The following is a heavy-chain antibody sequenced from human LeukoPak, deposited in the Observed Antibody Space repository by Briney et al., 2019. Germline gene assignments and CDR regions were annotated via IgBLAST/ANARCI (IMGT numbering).Heavy chain of an antibody. D-gene: IGHD2/OR15-2a*01. CDR1: GFTFSSYE. CDR3: ARVTYAVPDY. V-gene: IGHV3-48*03. CDR2: ISSSGKNI. Sequence: GGSLRLSCAASGFTFSSYEMNWVRQAPGKGLEWVSYISSSGKNIYFADSVKGRFTISRDNAKNSLFLQMNSLRAEDTAVYYCARVTYAVPDYWGQGTLVAVSS. J-gene: IGHJ4*02.